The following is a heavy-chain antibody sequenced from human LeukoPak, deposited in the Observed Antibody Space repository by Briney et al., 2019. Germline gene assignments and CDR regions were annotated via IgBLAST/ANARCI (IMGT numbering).Heavy chain of an antibody. CDR2: IYYSGST. V-gene: IGHV4-59*08. CDR1: GGSISSYY. Sequence: SETLSLTCTVSGGSISSYYWSWIRQPPGKGLEWIGYIYYSGSTNYNPSLKSRVTISVDTSKNQFSLKLSSVTAADTAVYCCARHIPDSSGYSDAFDIWGQGTMVTVSS. J-gene: IGHJ3*02. D-gene: IGHD3-22*01. CDR3: ARHIPDSSGYSDAFDI.